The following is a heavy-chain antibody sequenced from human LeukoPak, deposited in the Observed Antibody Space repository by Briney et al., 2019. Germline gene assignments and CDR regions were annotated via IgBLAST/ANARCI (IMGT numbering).Heavy chain of an antibody. CDR2: INPNSGGT. CDR1: GYTFTDYY. V-gene: IGHV1-2*02. D-gene: IGHD4-17*01. CDR3: ARNIDYGDYGDAFDI. Sequence: ASVKVSCKASGYTFTDYYMHWVRQAPGQGLEWMGWINPNSGGTNYAQQFQGRVTMTRDTSISTAYMELSRLRSDDTAVYYCARNIDYGDYGDAFDIWGQGTMVTVSS. J-gene: IGHJ3*02.